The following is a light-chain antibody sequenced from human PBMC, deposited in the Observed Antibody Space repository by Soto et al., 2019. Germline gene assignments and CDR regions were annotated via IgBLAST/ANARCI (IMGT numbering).Light chain of an antibody. CDR2: SGY. CDR3: QQRSNWPIT. CDR1: QSVSSS. V-gene: IGKV3-11*01. J-gene: IGKJ5*01. Sequence: FVVTQSPDTLSLSPGETATLSCRASQSVSSSVAWYQHKPGQSPRLVVYSGYKRSPGIPARFSGSGSGTDFTLTISSLESDDFAVYYCQQRSNWPITFGQGTRLEIK.